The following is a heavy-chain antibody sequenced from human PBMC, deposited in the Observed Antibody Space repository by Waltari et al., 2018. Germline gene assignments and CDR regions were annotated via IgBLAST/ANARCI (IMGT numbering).Heavy chain of an antibody. CDR2: SIPIYGRP. Sequence: VHLVQSGAEMRKPGSSVKVSCKASGGTFGSYSIAWVRQAAGQGLEWLGGSIPIYGRPQYANNFQGRVTLTADASTTTVFLEMSGLRAEDTAIYFCARRDLGFAFDVWGQGTLVIVSS. D-gene: IGHD1-26*01. J-gene: IGHJ3*01. CDR3: ARRDLGFAFDV. CDR1: GGTFGSYS. V-gene: IGHV1-69*12.